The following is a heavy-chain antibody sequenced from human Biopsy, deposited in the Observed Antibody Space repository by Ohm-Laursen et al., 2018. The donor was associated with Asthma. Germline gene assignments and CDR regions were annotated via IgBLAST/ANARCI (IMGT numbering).Heavy chain of an antibody. CDR1: GDAMSTSGSY. J-gene: IGHJ2*01. Sequence: SETLSLTWIVSGDAMSTSGSYWGWIRQSPGKGLEWIGSIYYSGRTYYNPSLESRVTISADTSKNPFSLKVTSVTAADTAVYYCARAVSSSSYWYLDLWGRGDLVTVSS. V-gene: IGHV4-39*02. D-gene: IGHD6-6*01. CDR2: IYYSGRT. CDR3: ARAVSSSSYWYLDL.